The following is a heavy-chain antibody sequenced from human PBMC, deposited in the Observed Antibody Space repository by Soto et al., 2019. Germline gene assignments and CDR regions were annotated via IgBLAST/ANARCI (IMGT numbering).Heavy chain of an antibody. J-gene: IGHJ4*02. CDR3: ATDSFRSGIAVAGNY. CDR2: ISFGGGST. V-gene: IGHV3-23*01. D-gene: IGHD6-19*01. Sequence: EVQLLESGGGLVQPGGSLRLSCAASGFTFGSYAMTWVRQAPGKGLEWVSAISFGGGSTYYADSVKGRFTISRDNSKNTMYLQMTSLRAEDTAIYYCATDSFRSGIAVAGNYWDQGTLVTVSS. CDR1: GFTFGSYA.